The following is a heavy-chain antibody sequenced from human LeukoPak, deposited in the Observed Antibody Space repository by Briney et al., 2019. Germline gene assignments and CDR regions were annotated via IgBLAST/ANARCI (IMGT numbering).Heavy chain of an antibody. CDR2: ISAYNGNT. J-gene: IGHJ4*02. Sequence: GASVKVSCKASGYTFTSYGISWVRQAPGQGLEWMGWISAYNGNTNYAQKLQGRVTMTTDTSTSTAYMELRSLRSDDTAVYYCARDHLAVAGNPPPPHGYWGQGTLVTVSS. D-gene: IGHD6-19*01. CDR3: ARDHLAVAGNPPPPHGY. CDR1: GYTFTSYG. V-gene: IGHV1-18*01.